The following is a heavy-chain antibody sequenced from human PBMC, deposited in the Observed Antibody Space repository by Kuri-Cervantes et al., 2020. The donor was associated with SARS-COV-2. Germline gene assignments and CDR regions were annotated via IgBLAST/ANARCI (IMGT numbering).Heavy chain of an antibody. CDR2: IYHSGST. CDR3: ARDSYCINGVCLLGD. Sequence: SQTLSLTCAVSGYSISSGYYWGWVRQPTGWGLGWIGSIYHSGSTYYNPSLKSRVTISVHRSKNQFSLRLSSVTAADTAMYYCARDSYCINGVCLLGDWGQGIMVTVSS. J-gene: IGHJ4*02. D-gene: IGHD2-8*01. CDR1: GYSISSGYY. V-gene: IGHV4-38-2*02.